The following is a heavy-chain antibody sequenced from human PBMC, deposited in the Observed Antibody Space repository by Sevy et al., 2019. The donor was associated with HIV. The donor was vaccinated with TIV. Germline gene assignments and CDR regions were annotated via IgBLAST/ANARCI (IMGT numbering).Heavy chain of an antibody. CDR2: IYTSGST. J-gene: IGHJ3*02. D-gene: IGHD2-21*02. Sequence: SETLSLTCTVSGGSSSSGNYYWSWIRQPAGKGLEWIGRIYTSGSTNYNPSLKSRVTISVDTSKNQFSLKLSSVTAADTAVYYCASGGGNSFLDAFDIWGQGTMVTVSS. V-gene: IGHV4-61*02. CDR1: GGSSSSGNYY. CDR3: ASGGGNSFLDAFDI.